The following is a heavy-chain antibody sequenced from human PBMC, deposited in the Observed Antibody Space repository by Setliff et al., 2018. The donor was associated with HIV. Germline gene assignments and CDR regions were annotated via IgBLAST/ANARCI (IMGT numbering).Heavy chain of an antibody. CDR2: VWYDGSNK. V-gene: IGHV3-30*02. J-gene: IGHJ6*03. D-gene: IGHD6-6*01. CDR1: GFTFSDYD. Sequence: HPGGSLRLSCAASGFTFSDYDMHWVRQAPGKGLEWVAVVWYDGSNKYYADSVKGRFTISRDNSKSTLYLQMNSLRTEDTAVYYCAKSIAGYYYMDVWGKGTTVTVSS. CDR3: AKSIAGYYYMDV.